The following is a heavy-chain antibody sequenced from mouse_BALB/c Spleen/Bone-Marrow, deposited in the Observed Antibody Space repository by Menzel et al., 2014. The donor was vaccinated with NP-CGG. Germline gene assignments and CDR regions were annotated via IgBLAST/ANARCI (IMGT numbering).Heavy chain of an antibody. V-gene: IGHV1-18*01. J-gene: IGHJ2*01. CDR1: GYSFTGHT. D-gene: IGHD2-1*01. CDR2: INPYNGGT. CDR3: AYGSFDY. Sequence: EVQLQQSGPELVKPGASMKISCTTSGYSFTGHTMNWVKQSHGKNLEWIGLINPYNGGTSYNQKFKGKATLTVDKSSSSTYMELLSRTSEDAAVYFCAYGSFDYGGQGTTRTVSS.